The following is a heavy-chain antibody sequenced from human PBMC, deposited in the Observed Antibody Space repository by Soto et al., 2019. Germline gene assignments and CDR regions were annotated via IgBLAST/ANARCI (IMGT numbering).Heavy chain of an antibody. V-gene: IGHV3-21*01. J-gene: IGHJ4*02. CDR2: ISSSSSYI. CDR3: ARDYYYDSSGYYAGFDY. CDR1: GFSFSTFW. D-gene: IGHD3-22*01. Sequence: GGSLRLSCVTSGFSFSTFWLNWVRQAPGKGLEWVSSISSSSSYIYYADSVKGRFTISRDNAKNSLYLQMNSLRAEDTAVYYCARDYYYDSSGYYAGFDYWGQGT.